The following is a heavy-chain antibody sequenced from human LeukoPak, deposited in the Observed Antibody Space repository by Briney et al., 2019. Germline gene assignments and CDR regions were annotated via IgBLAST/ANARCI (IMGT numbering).Heavy chain of an antibody. CDR3: ARYATSSGYFDY. CDR1: GGSISTYY. J-gene: IGHJ4*02. D-gene: IGHD2-2*01. V-gene: IGHV4-59*01. Sequence: PETLSLTCAVSGGSISTYYWSWIRQPPGKGLEWIGYIYYSGSTNYNPSLKSRITISVDTSKNQFSLMLSSVTTADTAMYYCARYATSSGYFDYWGQGTLVTVSS. CDR2: IYYSGST.